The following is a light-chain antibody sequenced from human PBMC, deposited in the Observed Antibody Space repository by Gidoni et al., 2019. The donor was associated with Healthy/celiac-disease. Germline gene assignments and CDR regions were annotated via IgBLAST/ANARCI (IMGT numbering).Light chain of an antibody. CDR1: QSISSY. J-gene: IGKJ1*01. Sequence: DIQMTQSPSSLSASVGDRVTITCRASQSISSYFNWYQQKPGKAPKLLIYAASSLQSGVPSRFSGSGPGTDFTLTISSLQPEDFATYYCQQSYSTWTFXXXTKVEIK. V-gene: IGKV1-39*01. CDR3: QQSYSTWT. CDR2: AAS.